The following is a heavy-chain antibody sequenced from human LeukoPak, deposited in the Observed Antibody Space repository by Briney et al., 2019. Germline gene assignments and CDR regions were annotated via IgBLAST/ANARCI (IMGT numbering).Heavy chain of an antibody. J-gene: IGHJ6*03. CDR3: ARVPSAKGARHYYYYYYMDV. CDR1: GGSISSSSYY. V-gene: IGHV4-39*01. Sequence: PSETLSLTCTVSGGSISSSSYYWGWIRQPPGKGLEGIGSIYYSGSTYYNPSLKSRVTISVDTSKNQFSLKLSSVTAADTAVYYCARVPSAKGARHYYYYYYMDVWGKGTTVTVSS. D-gene: IGHD2-2*01. CDR2: IYYSGST.